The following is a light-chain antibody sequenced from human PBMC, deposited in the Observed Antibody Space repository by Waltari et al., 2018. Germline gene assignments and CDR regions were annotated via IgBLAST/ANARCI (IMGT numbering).Light chain of an antibody. Sequence: DIVMIQSPDSLAVSLGERATINSKSSQTVLHSSDTKNYVAWYQQKPGQPPKLLIYWSSTRESGVPDRFSGSGSGTDFTLTISSLQAEDVAVYYCHQYSSTPWTFGQGTKVEVK. CDR1: QTVLHSSDTKNY. V-gene: IGKV4-1*01. J-gene: IGKJ1*01. CDR2: WSS. CDR3: HQYSSTPWT.